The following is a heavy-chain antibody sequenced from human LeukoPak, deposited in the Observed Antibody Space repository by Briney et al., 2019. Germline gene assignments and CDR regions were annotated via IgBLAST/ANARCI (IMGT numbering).Heavy chain of an antibody. CDR2: ISDSSSTI. CDR1: GFTFSIYS. Sequence: PGGSLRLSCAASGFTFSIYSMNWVRQAPGKGLEWISYISDSSSTIYYADSVKGRLTVSRDNAEGPLYLQMNSLRAEDTAVYYCAKDRVRNFDYWGRGTLVTVSS. D-gene: IGHD1-1*01. J-gene: IGHJ4*02. CDR3: AKDRVRNFDY. V-gene: IGHV3-48*01.